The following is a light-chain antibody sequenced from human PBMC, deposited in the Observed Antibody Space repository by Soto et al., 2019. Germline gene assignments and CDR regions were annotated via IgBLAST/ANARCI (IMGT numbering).Light chain of an antibody. CDR1: QTISSW. J-gene: IGKJ1*01. Sequence: DTQMTQSPSTLSASVGDRVTIICRASQTISSWLAWYQQKPGKAPKLLIYKASSLESGVPSRSSGSGSGTEFTLTISSLQPDDLATYYCQQYNSYPWTFGQGTKVDIK. V-gene: IGKV1-5*03. CDR2: KAS. CDR3: QQYNSYPWT.